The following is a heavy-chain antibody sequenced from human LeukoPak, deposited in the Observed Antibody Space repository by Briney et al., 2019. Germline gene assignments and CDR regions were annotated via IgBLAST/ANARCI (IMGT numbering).Heavy chain of an antibody. CDR2: INTYNGNT. CDR3: ARDRSEHYDRSAYSWNDAFDL. V-gene: IGHV1-18*01. CDR1: DYTFITYG. J-gene: IGHJ3*01. D-gene: IGHD3-22*01. Sequence: ASVKVSCKASDYTFITYGLSWVRQAPGQGREWMGWINTYNGNTNYAQKLQGRVTMTTDTTTNTAYMELRSLRSDDTAVYYCARDRSEHYDRSAYSWNDAFDLWGQGTMVTVSS.